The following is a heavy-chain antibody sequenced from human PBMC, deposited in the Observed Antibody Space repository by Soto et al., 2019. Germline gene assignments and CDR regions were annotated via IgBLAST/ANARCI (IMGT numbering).Heavy chain of an antibody. CDR3: AKSVDNRNEGFFCY. D-gene: IGHD1-1*01. CDR2: ISYDGNNK. CDR1: GFTFSSYG. V-gene: IGHV3-30*18. Sequence: QVQLVESGGGVVQPGRSLRLSCAASGFTFSSYGMHWVRQAPGKGLEWVAVISYDGNNKYYADSVKGRFTISRDNSKNTLYLQMNSLRAEGTAVYYWAKSVDNRNEGFFCYWGQGTLVTVSS. J-gene: IGHJ4*02.